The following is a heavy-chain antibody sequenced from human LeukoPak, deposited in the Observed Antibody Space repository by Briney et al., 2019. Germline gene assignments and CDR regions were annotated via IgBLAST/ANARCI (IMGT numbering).Heavy chain of an antibody. D-gene: IGHD6-19*01. J-gene: IGHJ4*02. CDR3: AREASSGWYRAQFDY. V-gene: IGHV1-18*01. Sequence: GASVKVSCKASGYTFTSYGISWVRQAPGQGLEWMGWISAYNGNTNYAQKLQGRVTMTTDTCTSTAYMELRSLRSDDTAVYYCAREASSGWYRAQFDYWGQGTLSPSPQ. CDR2: ISAYNGNT. CDR1: GYTFTSYG.